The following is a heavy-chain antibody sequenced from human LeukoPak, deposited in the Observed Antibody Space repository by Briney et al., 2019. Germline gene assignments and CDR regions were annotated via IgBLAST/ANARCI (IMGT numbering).Heavy chain of an antibody. CDR1: GGSISSYY. CDR3: AREGAVAPYYYYYMDV. D-gene: IGHD6-19*01. V-gene: IGHV4-4*07. CDR2: IYTSGST. J-gene: IGHJ6*03. Sequence: PSETLSLTCTVSGGSISSYYWSWIRQPAGKGLEWIGRIYTSGSTNYHPSLKSRVTISVDKSKNQFSLKLSSVTAADTAVYYCAREGAVAPYYYYYMDVWGKGTTVTVSS.